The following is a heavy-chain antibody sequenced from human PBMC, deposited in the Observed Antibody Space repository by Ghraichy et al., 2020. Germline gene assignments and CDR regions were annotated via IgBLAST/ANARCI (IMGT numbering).Heavy chain of an antibody. CDR2: IKQDGSEK. Sequence: GGSLRLSCAASGFTFSSYWMSWVRQAPGKGLEWVANIKQDGSEKYYVDSVKGRFTISRDNAKNSLYLQMNSLRAEDTAVYYCAREKLWPYYYYYGMDVWGQGTTVTVSS. V-gene: IGHV3-7*01. J-gene: IGHJ6*02. D-gene: IGHD3-10*01. CDR3: AREKLWPYYYYYGMDV. CDR1: GFTFSSYW.